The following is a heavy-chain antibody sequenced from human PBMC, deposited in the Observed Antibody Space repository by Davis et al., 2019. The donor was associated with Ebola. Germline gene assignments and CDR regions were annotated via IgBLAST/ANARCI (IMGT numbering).Heavy chain of an antibody. Sequence: GGSLRLSCAASASTFSSYAMNWVRQAPGKGLEWVASISSSGTFIYYADAVEGRFTISRDNTKNSLYLQMNSLRADDTAVYYCARGGSALVTIYYFDYWGQGSLVAVSS. CDR2: ISSSGTFI. J-gene: IGHJ4*02. D-gene: IGHD5-18*01. CDR3: ARGGSALVTIYYFDY. CDR1: ASTFSSYA. V-gene: IGHV3-21*01.